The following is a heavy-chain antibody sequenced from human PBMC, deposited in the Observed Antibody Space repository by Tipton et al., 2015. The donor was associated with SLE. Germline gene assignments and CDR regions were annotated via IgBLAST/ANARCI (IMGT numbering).Heavy chain of an antibody. CDR1: GGSISSGSYY. D-gene: IGHD5-12*01. J-gene: IGHJ3*02. CDR2: IYTSGST. Sequence: LRLSCTVSGGSISSGSYYWSWIRQPAGKGLEWIGRIYTSGSTNYNPSLKSRVTISVDTSKNQFSLKLSSVTAADTAVYYCARGHERHYDSPNFDIWGQGTMVTVSS. V-gene: IGHV4-61*02. CDR3: ARGHERHYDSPNFDI.